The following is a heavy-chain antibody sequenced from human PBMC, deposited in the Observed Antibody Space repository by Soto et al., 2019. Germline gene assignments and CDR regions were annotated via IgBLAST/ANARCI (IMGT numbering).Heavy chain of an antibody. CDR1: GFTFSNAW. CDR3: TTGGAYGSFDY. D-gene: IGHD3-10*01. J-gene: IGHJ4*02. CDR2: IKSKTDGGTT. V-gene: IGHV3-15*01. Sequence: GESLKISCAASGFTFSNAWMSWVRQAPGKGLEWVGRIKSKTDGGTTDYAAPVKGSFTISRDDSKNTLYLQMNSLKTEDTAVYYCTTGGAYGSFDYWGQGTLVTVSS.